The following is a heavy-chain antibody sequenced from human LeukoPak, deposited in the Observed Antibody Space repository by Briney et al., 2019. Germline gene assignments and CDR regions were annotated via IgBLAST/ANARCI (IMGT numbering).Heavy chain of an antibody. J-gene: IGHJ3*02. Sequence: SETLSLTCTVSGGSISSYYWSWIRQPPGKGLEWIGYIYYSGNTNYNPSLKSRVTISVDKSKNQFSLKLSSVTAADTAVYYCARDPSITIFGVVSHDAFDIWGQGTMVTVSS. D-gene: IGHD3-3*01. CDR1: GGSISSYY. CDR3: ARDPSITIFGVVSHDAFDI. CDR2: IYYSGNT. V-gene: IGHV4-59*01.